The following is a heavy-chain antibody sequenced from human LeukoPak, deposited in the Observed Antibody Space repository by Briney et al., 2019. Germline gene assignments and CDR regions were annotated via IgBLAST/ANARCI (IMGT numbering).Heavy chain of an antibody. CDR2: INSDGSST. CDR1: GFTFSSYW. D-gene: IGHD5-18*01. CDR3: ARRVGYSYGYGDYFDY. Sequence: GGSLRLSCAASGFTFSSYWMHWVRQAPGKGLVWVSRINSDGSSTSYADSVKGRFTISRDNAKNTLYLQMNSLRAEDTAVCYCARRVGYSYGYGDYFDYWGQGTLVTVSS. J-gene: IGHJ4*02. V-gene: IGHV3-74*01.